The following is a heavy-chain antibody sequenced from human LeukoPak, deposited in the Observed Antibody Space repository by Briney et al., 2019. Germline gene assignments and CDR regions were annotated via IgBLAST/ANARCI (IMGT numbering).Heavy chain of an antibody. J-gene: IGHJ6*03. CDR1: GFTFSTYT. V-gene: IGHV3-30*04. CDR2: IAYDGSYK. CDR3: AREIVAWGGDYYYYMDV. D-gene: IGHD3-22*01. Sequence: PGGPLRLSCAASGFTFSTYTMHWVRQAPGKGLEWVAVIAYDGSYKYYAGSVRGRFTFSRDNSNNTLYLQMNSLRAEDTAVYYCAREIVAWGGDYYYYMDVWGKGTTVTVSS.